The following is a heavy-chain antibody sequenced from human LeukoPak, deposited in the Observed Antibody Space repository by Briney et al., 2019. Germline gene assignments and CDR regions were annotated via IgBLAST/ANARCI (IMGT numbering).Heavy chain of an antibody. CDR3: ARASKADYYDSSGPDAFDI. CDR2: ISGSSSTI. V-gene: IGHV3-48*01. D-gene: IGHD3-22*01. CDR1: GFTFSSYS. J-gene: IGHJ3*02. Sequence: GGSLRLSCAASGFTFSSYSMNWVRQAPGKGLEWVSYISGSSSTIYYADSVKGRFTISRDNAKNSLYLQMNSLRAEDTAVYYCARASKADYYDSSGPDAFDIWGQGTMVTVSS.